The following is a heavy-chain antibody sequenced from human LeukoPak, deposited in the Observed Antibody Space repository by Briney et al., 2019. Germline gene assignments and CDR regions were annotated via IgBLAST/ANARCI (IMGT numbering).Heavy chain of an antibody. J-gene: IGHJ6*03. CDR3: AKGGGYEAQYYYYYLDV. CDR2: INSDGST. V-gene: IGHV3-74*01. CDR1: GFSFSSTW. Sequence: GGSLRLSCAASGFSFSSTWMHWVRQVPGKGLVWVSRINSDGSTIYADSVKGRFTVSRDNSKNTLYLQMKSLRAEDTAVYYCAKGGGYEAQYYYYYLDVWGKGTTVTISS. D-gene: IGHD5-12*01.